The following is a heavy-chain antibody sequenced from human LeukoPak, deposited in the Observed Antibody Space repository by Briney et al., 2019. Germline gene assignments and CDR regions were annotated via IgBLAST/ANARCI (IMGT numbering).Heavy chain of an antibody. V-gene: IGHV3-30-3*01. CDR2: ISYDGSNK. CDR1: GFTFSSYA. Sequence: GRSLRLSCAASGFTFSSYAMHWVRQAPGKGLEWVAVISYDGSNKYYADSVKGRFTISRDNSKNTLYLQMNSLRAKDTAVYYCARTRSDFWSGYRPDQYYYYGMDVWGQGTTVTVSS. CDR3: ARTRSDFWSGYRPDQYYYYGMDV. D-gene: IGHD3-3*01. J-gene: IGHJ6*02.